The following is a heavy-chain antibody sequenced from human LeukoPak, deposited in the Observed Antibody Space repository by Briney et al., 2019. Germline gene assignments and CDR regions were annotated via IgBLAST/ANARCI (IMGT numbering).Heavy chain of an antibody. Sequence: SETLTLTCTVSGGSISSYYWSWIRQPPGKGLEWIGYIYYSGSTNYNPSLKSRLTISVDTSKNQFSLKLSSVTAADTAVYYCARVISAWYFDYWGQGTLVTVSS. CDR1: GGSISSYY. V-gene: IGHV4-59*01. J-gene: IGHJ4*02. CDR3: ARVISAWYFDY. CDR2: IYYSGST. D-gene: IGHD3-10*01.